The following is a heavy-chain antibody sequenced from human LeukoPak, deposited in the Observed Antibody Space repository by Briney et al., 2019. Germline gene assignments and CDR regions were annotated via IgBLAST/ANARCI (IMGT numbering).Heavy chain of an antibody. CDR2: INKNRGVI. D-gene: IGHD2/OR15-2a*01. J-gene: IGHJ4*02. CDR3: TTNIGGRSAY. Sequence: GGSLRLSCAASGYSFSSFWMHWVRQAPGKGLVWVSRINKNRGVIKYEDFAKGRFTISRDNARNTLYLQMKSLSADDTAVSYWTTNIGGRSAYWGQGALVTVSS. CDR1: GYSFSSFW. V-gene: IGHV3-74*01.